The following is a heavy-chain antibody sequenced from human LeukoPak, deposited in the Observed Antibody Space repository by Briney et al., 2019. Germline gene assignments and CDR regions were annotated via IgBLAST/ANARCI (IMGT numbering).Heavy chain of an antibody. J-gene: IGHJ4*02. Sequence: SQTLSLTCTVSGGSISSGGYYWSWIRQHPGKGLEWIGYIYYSGSTYYNPSLKSRVTISVDTSKNQFSLKLSSVTAADTAVYYCARGDTATTNFDYWGQGTLVTASS. CDR2: IYYSGST. V-gene: IGHV4-31*03. CDR1: GGSISSGGYY. CDR3: ARGDTATTNFDY. D-gene: IGHD5-18*01.